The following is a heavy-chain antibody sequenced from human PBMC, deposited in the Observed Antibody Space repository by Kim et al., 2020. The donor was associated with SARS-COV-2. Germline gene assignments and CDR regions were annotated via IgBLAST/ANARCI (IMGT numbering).Heavy chain of an antibody. J-gene: IGHJ4*02. CDR2: IKSKSDGATT. Sequence: GGSLRLSCAVSGFTFSNAWISWVRQAPGKGLEWVGRIKSKSDGATTDFAAPVKGRFSISRDDSKNTLYLQMNNLETDDTAVYYCTTDRKFWSSFDYWGQGTLVTVSP. V-gene: IGHV3-15*01. D-gene: IGHD3-3*01. CDR1: GFTFSNAW. CDR3: TTDRKFWSSFDY.